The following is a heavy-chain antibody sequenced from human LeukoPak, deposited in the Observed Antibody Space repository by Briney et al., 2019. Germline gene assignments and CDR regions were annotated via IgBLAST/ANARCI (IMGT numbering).Heavy chain of an antibody. CDR2: ISYDGRNK. J-gene: IGHJ6*02. CDR3: ARDEYGGDRYGMDI. V-gene: IGHV3-30*09. CDR1: GFTFSSYT. Sequence: GGSLRLSCAVSGFTFSSYTMRWVRQAPGKGLEWVALISYDGRNKYYADSVKGRFAISGDNSKNTLYLQMNSLRPEDTALYYCARDEYGGDRYGMDIWGQGTTVTVSS. D-gene: IGHD2-21*02.